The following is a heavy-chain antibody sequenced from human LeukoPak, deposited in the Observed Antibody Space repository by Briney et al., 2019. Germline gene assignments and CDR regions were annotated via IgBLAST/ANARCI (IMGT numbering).Heavy chain of an antibody. J-gene: IGHJ4*02. CDR1: QYTFTDYA. CDR3: ARDMEQQLVSDY. V-gene: IGHV1-46*01. Sequence: GASVKVSCKASQYTFTDYAVHWVRQAPGQGLEWMGIINPSGGSTSYAQKFQGRVTMTRDTSTSTVYMELSSLRSEDTAVYYCARDMEQQLVSDYWGQETLVTVSS. CDR2: INPSGGST. D-gene: IGHD6-13*01.